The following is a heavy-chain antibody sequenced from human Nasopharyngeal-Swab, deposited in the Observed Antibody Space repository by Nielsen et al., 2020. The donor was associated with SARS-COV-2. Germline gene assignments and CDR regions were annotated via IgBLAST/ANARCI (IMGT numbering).Heavy chain of an antibody. Sequence: SGPTLVKPTQTLTLICTFSGFPLSASGMCVTWIRQTPGKALEWLALINWDDHKYYSTSLRTRLNISKDTSKNQVVLTMTNMDPVDTGTYYCARMYSTGYYYYGMDVWGQGTTVTVSS. D-gene: IGHD3-10*01. CDR3: ARMYSTGYYYYGMDV. V-gene: IGHV2-70*01. J-gene: IGHJ6*02. CDR1: GFPLSASGMC. CDR2: INWDDHK.